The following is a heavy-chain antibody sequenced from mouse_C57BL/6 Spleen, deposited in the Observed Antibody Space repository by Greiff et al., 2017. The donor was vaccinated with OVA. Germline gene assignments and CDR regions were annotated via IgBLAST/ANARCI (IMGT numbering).Heavy chain of an antibody. CDR2: IWSDGST. CDR3: ARHARDYYAMDY. J-gene: IGHJ4*01. V-gene: IGHV2-6-1*01. CDR1: GFSLTSYG. Sequence: QVQLQQSGPGLVAPSQSLSITCTVSGFSLTSYGVHWVRQPPGKGLEWLVVIWSDGSTTYNSALKSRLSISKDNSKSQVFLKMNSLQTDDTAMYYCARHARDYYAMDYWGQGTSVTVSS. D-gene: IGHD3-1*01.